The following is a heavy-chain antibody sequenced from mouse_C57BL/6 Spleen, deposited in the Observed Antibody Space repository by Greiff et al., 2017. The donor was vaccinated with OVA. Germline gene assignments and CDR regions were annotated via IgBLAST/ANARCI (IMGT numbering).Heavy chain of an antibody. CDR1: GFTFSSYA. CDR2: ISSGGDYI. CDR3: STDPSSSSGPSFAY. Sequence: EVKVVESGAGLVKPGGSLKLSCAASGFTFSSYAMSWVRQTPEKRLEWVAYISSGGDYIYYADTVKGRFTISRDNARNTPYLQMSSLKSEDTAMYYCSTDPSSSSGPSFAYWGKGTLVTVSA. J-gene: IGHJ3*01. D-gene: IGHD3-2*02. V-gene: IGHV5-9-1*02.